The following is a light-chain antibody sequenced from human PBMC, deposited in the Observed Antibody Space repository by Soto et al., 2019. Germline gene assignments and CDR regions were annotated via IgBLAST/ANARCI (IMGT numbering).Light chain of an antibody. Sequence: DIQMTQSPSTLSASVGDRVTITCRASQTIHRWLAWYQQKPGKAPKVLIYDASSLESGVPSRFSGSGSGTEFTLTVSSLQPDDFATYYCQQYNSYLYSFGQGTKVDI. CDR3: QQYNSYLYS. CDR1: QTIHRW. V-gene: IGKV1-5*01. J-gene: IGKJ2*03. CDR2: DAS.